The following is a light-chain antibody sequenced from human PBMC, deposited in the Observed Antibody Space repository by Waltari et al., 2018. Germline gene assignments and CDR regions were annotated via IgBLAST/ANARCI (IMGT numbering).Light chain of an antibody. Sequence: DIVLTQSPATLSLSPGDRATLSCRARQIVSNYLARYQQKPGKAPRRLIYDASNRATGIPARFSGSGSGTDFTPTISSLEPEDFAVYYRQQRSNWPLTFGGGTKVEIK. CDR1: QIVSNY. CDR2: DAS. V-gene: IGKV3-11*01. CDR3: QQRSNWPLT. J-gene: IGKJ4*01.